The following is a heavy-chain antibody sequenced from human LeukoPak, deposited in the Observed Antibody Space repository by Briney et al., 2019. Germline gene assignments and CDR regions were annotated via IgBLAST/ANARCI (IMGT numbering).Heavy chain of an antibody. CDR3: ARDGSSSWSTYYYYYMDV. CDR1: GFTFSSFW. Sequence: PGGSLRLSCAASGFTFSSFWMHWVRQAPGKGLEWVSYISSSGSTIYYADSVKGRFTISRDNAKNSLYLQMNSLRAEDTAVYYCARDGSSSWSTYYYYYMDVWGKGTTVTVSS. D-gene: IGHD6-13*01. J-gene: IGHJ6*03. CDR2: ISSSGSTI. V-gene: IGHV3-48*03.